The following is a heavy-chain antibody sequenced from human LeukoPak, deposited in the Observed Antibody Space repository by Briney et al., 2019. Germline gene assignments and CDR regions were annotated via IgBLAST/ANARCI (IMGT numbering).Heavy chain of an antibody. Sequence: GGSLRLSCAASGFTFSSYGMHWVRQAPGKGLEWVAVIWYDGSNKYYADSVKGRFTISRDNSKNTLYLQMNTLRVEDTAVYYCARGSWSAADTNIDYWGQGTLVTVSS. D-gene: IGHD6-13*01. CDR3: ARGSWSAADTNIDY. CDR1: GFTFSSYG. CDR2: IWYDGSNK. V-gene: IGHV3-33*01. J-gene: IGHJ4*02.